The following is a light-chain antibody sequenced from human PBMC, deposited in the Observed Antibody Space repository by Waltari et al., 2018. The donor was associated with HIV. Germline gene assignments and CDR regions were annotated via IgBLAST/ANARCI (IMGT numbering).Light chain of an antibody. Sequence: QSVLTQPPSVSGAPGQRVTISCTGSTSHIRANYDVPRYQQFPGTAPKLLLSGNNDRPSGVPDRFSGSRSGTSASLAITGLQADDEADYYCQSYDSSLSGSVVFGGGTKLTVL. CDR3: QSYDSSLSGSVV. CDR2: GNN. J-gene: IGLJ2*01. V-gene: IGLV1-40*01. CDR1: TSHIRANYD.